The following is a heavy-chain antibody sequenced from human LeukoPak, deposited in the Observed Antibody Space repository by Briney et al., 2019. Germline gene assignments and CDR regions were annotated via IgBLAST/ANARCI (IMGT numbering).Heavy chain of an antibody. D-gene: IGHD2-15*01. CDR3: ARDPPYCSGGSCYFSNAFDI. CDR1: VYTFTSYY. CDR2: INPSGGST. V-gene: IGHV1-46*01. J-gene: IGHJ3*02. Sequence: ASVKVSCGASVYTFTSYYMHWVRQAPGQGREWMGIINPSGGSTSYAQKFQGRVTMTRDMSTSTVYMELSSLRSEDTAVYYCARDPPYCSGGSCYFSNAFDIWGQGTMVTVSS.